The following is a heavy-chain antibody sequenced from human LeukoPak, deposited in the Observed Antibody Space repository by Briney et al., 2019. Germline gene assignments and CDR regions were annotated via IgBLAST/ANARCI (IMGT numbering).Heavy chain of an antibody. D-gene: IGHD4-11*01. V-gene: IGHV3-11*03. CDR2: IDGSSSRT. CDR1: GFIFSDYY. CDR3: ARRGTDYCTPSSCHPNWFAP. Sequence: GGSLRLSCAASGFIFSDYYMSWMRLAPGKGLEWLSYIDGSSSRTNYADSVKGRFTISRDNVKNSLYLQMNSLRAEHTAVYFCARRGTDYCTPSSCHPNWFAPWGQGTQVTVSS. J-gene: IGHJ5*02.